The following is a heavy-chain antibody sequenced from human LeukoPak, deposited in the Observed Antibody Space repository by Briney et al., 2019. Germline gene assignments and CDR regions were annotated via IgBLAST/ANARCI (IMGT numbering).Heavy chain of an antibody. CDR2: AKSDGST. V-gene: IGHV3-74*01. CDR1: GFTFSSYW. D-gene: IGHD3-22*01. Sequence: GGSLRLSCAASGFTFSSYWMHWVRQAPGKGLVWVSRAKSDGSTNYADSVKGRFTISRDNAKNTVSLQMNSLRAEDTGVYYCARAPSEIGGYYPEYFRHWGQGTLVSVSS. CDR3: ARAPSEIGGYYPEYFRH. J-gene: IGHJ1*01.